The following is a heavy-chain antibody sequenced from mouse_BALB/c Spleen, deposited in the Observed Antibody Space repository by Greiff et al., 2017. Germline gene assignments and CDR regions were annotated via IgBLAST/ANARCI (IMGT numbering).Heavy chain of an antibody. J-gene: IGHJ4*01. D-gene: IGHD1-1*02. CDR3: ARVDEGYFYAMDY. CDR1: GYTFTDYA. V-gene: IGHV1S137*01. CDR2: ISTYYGDA. Sequence: VQLQQSGAELVRPGVSVKISCKGSGYTFTDYAMHWVKQSHAKSLEWIGVISTYYGDASYNQKFKGKATMTVDKSSSTAYMELARLTSEDSAIYYCARVDEGYFYAMDYWGQGTSVTVSS.